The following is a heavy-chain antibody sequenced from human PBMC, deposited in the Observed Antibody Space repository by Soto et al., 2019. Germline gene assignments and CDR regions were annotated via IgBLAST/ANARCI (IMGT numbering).Heavy chain of an antibody. V-gene: IGHV4-34*01. D-gene: IGHD3-9*01. J-gene: IGHJ2*01. Sequence: QVQLQQWGAGPLRPLETLSLTCGVSGGSFSGYYWAWIRQSPGKGLEWIGETNDRGSINYNPSLKSRVSISVDTSKNHYSLHLRSVTAADTAVYYCARESHDILTGPPWVWYFDLWGRGTLVTVSS. CDR2: TNDRGSI. CDR1: GGSFSGYY. CDR3: ARESHDILTGPPWVWYFDL.